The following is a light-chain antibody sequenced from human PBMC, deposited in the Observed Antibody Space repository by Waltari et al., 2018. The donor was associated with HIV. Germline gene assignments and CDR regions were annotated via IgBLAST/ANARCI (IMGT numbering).Light chain of an antibody. CDR3: QQYYRYPLS. CDR1: QDIENY. Sequence: AMRMTQSPSSLAASTGDRVIISCRASQDIENYLAWYQQKPGKAPKLLIYTVSTLQSGVPSRFSGSGYGTDFTLTISGVQSEDSAIYFCQQYYRYPLSFGGGTRVEIK. V-gene: IGKV1-8*01. J-gene: IGKJ4*01. CDR2: TVS.